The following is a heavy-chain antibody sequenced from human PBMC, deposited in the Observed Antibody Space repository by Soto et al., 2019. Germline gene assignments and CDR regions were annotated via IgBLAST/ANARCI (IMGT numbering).Heavy chain of an antibody. CDR3: VKGNQLLRYYFEF. V-gene: IGHV3-64D*06. CDR1: GFTFSNYA. Sequence: GGSLRLSCSVSGFTFSNYAMHWVRQAPGKGLEYGSGITSDGDSTWHADSVKDRFTISRDNSKNTLFLQMSSLRVEDTAIYFCVKGNQLLRYYFEFWGPGTLVTVSS. D-gene: IGHD2-15*01. CDR2: ITSDGDST. J-gene: IGHJ4*01.